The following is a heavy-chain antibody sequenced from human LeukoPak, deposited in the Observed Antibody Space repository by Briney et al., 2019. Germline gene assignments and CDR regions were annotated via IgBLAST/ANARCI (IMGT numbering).Heavy chain of an antibody. Sequence: GSPKISCKGSGYSFTSYWIGWVRQMPGKGPEWMGIVYPGDSDTRYSPSFQGQVTISADKSISTAYLQWSSLKASDTAIYYCARCSTAWPLDYWGQGTLVTVSS. V-gene: IGHV5-51*01. J-gene: IGHJ4*02. CDR2: VYPGDSDT. CDR1: GYSFTSYW. CDR3: ARCSTAWPLDY. D-gene: IGHD2-8*02.